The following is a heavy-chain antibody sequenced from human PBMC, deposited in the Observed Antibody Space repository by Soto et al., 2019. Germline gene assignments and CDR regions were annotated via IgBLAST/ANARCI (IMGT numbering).Heavy chain of an antibody. V-gene: IGHV1-18*04. CDR2: ISAYNGNT. CDR3: ARYRWTRRYCSGGSCPFDY. CDR1: GYTFTSYG. Sequence: GASVEVSCKASGYTFTSYGISWVRQAPGQGLEWMGWISAYNGNTNYAQKLQGRVTMTTDTSTSTAYMELRSLRSDDTAVYYCARYRWTRRYCSGGSCPFDYWGQGTLVTVSS. J-gene: IGHJ4*02. D-gene: IGHD2-15*01.